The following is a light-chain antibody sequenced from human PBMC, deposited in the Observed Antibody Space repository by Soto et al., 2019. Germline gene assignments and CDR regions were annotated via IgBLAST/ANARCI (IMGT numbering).Light chain of an antibody. J-gene: IGLJ2*01. CDR1: SPDFG. CDR3: SSYSSTTTL. CDR2: EVS. V-gene: IGLV2-14*01. Sequence: QSALTQPASVSGSPGQSITISCSGISPDFGVSWYQHFPGKAPKLLIFEVSNRPSGVSTRFSGSKSGNMAFLTISGLQSEDEGLYHCSSYSSTTTLFDGGTKVTVL.